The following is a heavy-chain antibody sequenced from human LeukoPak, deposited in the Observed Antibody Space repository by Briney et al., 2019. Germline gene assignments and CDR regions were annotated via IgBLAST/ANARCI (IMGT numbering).Heavy chain of an antibody. CDR2: IFYSGTT. Sequence: SETLSLTCTVSGGSISSHYWSWIRQFPGKGLEWIGYIFYSGTTKYNPSLKSRVTISVDTSKSQFPLNLTSVTAADTAVYYCVANLVAVFHYWGQGALVTVSP. CDR3: VANLVAVFHY. D-gene: IGHD1-7*01. V-gene: IGHV4-59*03. J-gene: IGHJ4*02. CDR1: GGSISSHY.